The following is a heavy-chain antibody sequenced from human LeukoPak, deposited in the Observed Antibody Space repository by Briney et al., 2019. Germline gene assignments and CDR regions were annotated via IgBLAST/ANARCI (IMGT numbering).Heavy chain of an antibody. CDR3: ARGGSLSNAFDI. CDR1: GGSISSYF. J-gene: IGHJ3*02. D-gene: IGHD6-13*01. Sequence: SETLSLTCSVSGGSISSYFWSWIRQPAGKGLEWIGRIYTSGSTNYNPSLKSRVTMSVDTSRNQFSRRLNSVTAADTAVYYCARGGSLSNAFDIWGQGTMVTVSS. V-gene: IGHV4-4*07. CDR2: IYTSGST.